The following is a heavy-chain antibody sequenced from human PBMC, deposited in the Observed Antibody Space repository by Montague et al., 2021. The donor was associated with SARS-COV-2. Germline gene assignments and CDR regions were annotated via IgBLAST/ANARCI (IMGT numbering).Heavy chain of an antibody. Sequence: SETLSLTCSVYGGSFSGYYWSWIRQPPGKGLEWIGEIYHSGSTNYNPSLKSRVTISVDTSKNQFSLRLSSVTAADTAVYYCVRDRGVQYQLQMPFYFDYWGQGTLVTVSS. D-gene: IGHD2-2*01. CDR3: VRDRGVQYQLQMPFYFDY. CDR1: GGSFSGYY. J-gene: IGHJ4*02. V-gene: IGHV4-34*01. CDR2: IYHSGST.